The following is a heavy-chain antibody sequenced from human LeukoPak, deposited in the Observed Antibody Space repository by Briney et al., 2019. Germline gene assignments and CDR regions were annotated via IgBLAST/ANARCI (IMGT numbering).Heavy chain of an antibody. J-gene: IGHJ5*02. CDR1: GGTFSSYA. V-gene: IGHV1-69*13. CDR3: AREGSSGWYWSWFDP. Sequence: SVKVSCKASGGTFSSYAISWVRQAPGQGLEWMGGIIPIFGTANYAQKFQGRVTITADESTSTAYMELSSLRSEDTAVYYCAREGSSGWYWSWFDPWGQGTLVTVSS. CDR2: IIPIFGTA. D-gene: IGHD6-19*01.